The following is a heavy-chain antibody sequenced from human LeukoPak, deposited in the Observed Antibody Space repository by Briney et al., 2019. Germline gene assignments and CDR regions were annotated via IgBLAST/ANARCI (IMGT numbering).Heavy chain of an antibody. CDR2: INPNSGGT. J-gene: IGHJ4*02. Sequence: ASVKVSCKASGYTFTGYYMHWVRQAPGQGLEWMGWINPNSGGTNYAQKFQGRVTMTRDTSISTAYMELSRLRSDDTAVYFCARRSSVVSSLYYWGQGTLVTVSS. D-gene: IGHD3-16*02. CDR1: GYTFTGYY. CDR3: ARRSSVVSSLYY. V-gene: IGHV1-2*02.